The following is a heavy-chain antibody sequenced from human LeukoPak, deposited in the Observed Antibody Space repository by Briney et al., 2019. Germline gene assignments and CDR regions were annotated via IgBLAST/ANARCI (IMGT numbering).Heavy chain of an antibody. CDR3: AKEGFPMGVNFYYTRNV. D-gene: IGHD2-2*02. Sequence: GGSLRLSCAASGFTFDDYAMYWVRQTPGKGLEWVSLIRWDGGATYYADSVRGRFTISRDNNKNSLYLQMNSLRIEDSAVYYCAKEGFPMGVNFYYTRNVWAKGTTVTVSS. CDR1: GFTFDDYA. J-gene: IGHJ6*04. CDR2: IRWDGGAT. V-gene: IGHV3-43D*04.